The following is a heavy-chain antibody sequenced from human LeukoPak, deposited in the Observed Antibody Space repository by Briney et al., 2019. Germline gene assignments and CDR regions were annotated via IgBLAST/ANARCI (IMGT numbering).Heavy chain of an antibody. CDR2: INPSAGRT. CDR3: ARELDHNTYYYGDY. D-gene: IGHD3-16*01. Sequence: ASVKVSCKASGYTFTSYYIHWVRQPPGQGLEWMGIINPSAGRTTYAQKFQGRVAMTRDTSTSTVYMELSSLRSEDTAMYYCARELDHNTYYYGDYWGQGTLVTVSS. V-gene: IGHV1-46*01. J-gene: IGHJ4*02. CDR1: GYTFTSYY.